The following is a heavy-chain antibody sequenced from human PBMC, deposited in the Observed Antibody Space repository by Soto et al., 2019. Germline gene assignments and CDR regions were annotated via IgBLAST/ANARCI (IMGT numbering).Heavy chain of an antibody. V-gene: IGHV1-24*01. CDR3: ATPLSRYCSGGSCSYNYFDY. CDR2: FDPEDGET. CDR1: GYTLTELS. Sequence: QVQLVQSGAEVKKPGASVKVSCKVSGYTLTELSMHWVRQAPGKGLEWMGGFDPEDGETIYAQKFQGRVTMTEDTSTDTAYMKLSSLRSEDTAVYYCATPLSRYCSGGSCSYNYFDYWGQGTLVTVSS. J-gene: IGHJ4*02. D-gene: IGHD2-15*01.